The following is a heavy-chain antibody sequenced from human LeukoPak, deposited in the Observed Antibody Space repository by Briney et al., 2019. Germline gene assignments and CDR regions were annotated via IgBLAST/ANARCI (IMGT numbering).Heavy chain of an antibody. Sequence: GGSLRLSCAASGFDVSRNYMNWVRQAPGKGLEWVSAIYSGGSTYYADSVKGRFTISRDNPKNTLYLQMNSLRAEDTAVYYCAKVPYYYDSSGPIDYWGQGILVTVSS. CDR2: IYSGGST. J-gene: IGHJ4*02. CDR3: AKVPYYYDSSGPIDY. V-gene: IGHV3-53*01. CDR1: GFDVSRNY. D-gene: IGHD3-22*01.